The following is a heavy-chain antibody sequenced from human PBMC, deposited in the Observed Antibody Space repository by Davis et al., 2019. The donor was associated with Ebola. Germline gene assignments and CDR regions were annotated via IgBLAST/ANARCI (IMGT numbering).Heavy chain of an antibody. CDR2: ISGYNGNT. J-gene: IGHJ5*02. CDR1: GYSFISYG. Sequence: ASVKVSCKAFGYSFISYGFSWVRQAPGQGLEWMGWISGYNGNTDYAQKLHGRVTMTTDTSTSTAYMELSNLRSEDTAVYYCARDYWGTSSSFNWFDPWGQGTLVTVSS. D-gene: IGHD6-6*01. V-gene: IGHV1-18*01. CDR3: ARDYWGTSSSFNWFDP.